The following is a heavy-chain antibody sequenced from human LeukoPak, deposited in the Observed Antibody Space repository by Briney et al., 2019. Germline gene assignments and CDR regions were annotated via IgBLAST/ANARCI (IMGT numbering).Heavy chain of an antibody. D-gene: IGHD2-15*01. Sequence: SETLSLTCTVSGGSISSYYWSWIRQPPGKGLEWIGYIFYSGSTNYNPSLKSRVTISVDTSKNQLSLKLYSVTAADTAVYYCAREGYCSGGTCSNWLDPWGQGTLVTVSS. V-gene: IGHV4-59*01. CDR3: AREGYCSGGTCSNWLDP. CDR1: GGSISSYY. J-gene: IGHJ5*02. CDR2: IFYSGST.